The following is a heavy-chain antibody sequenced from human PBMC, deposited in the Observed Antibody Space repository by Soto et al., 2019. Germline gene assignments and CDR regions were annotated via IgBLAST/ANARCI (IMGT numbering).Heavy chain of an antibody. CDR1: GFTFSSYG. J-gene: IGHJ4*02. Sequence: QVQLVESGGGVVQPGRSLRLSCAASGFTFSSYGMHWVRQAPGKGLEWVAVISYDGSNKYYADSVKGRFTISRDNSKNTLYLQMNSLRAEDTAVYYCARPPADCSGGSCYFDYWGQGTLVTVSS. D-gene: IGHD2-15*01. CDR2: ISYDGSNK. CDR3: ARPPADCSGGSCYFDY. V-gene: IGHV3-30*03.